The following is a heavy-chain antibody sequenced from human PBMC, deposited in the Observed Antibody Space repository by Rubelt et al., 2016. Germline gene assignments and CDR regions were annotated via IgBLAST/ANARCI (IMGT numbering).Heavy chain of an antibody. CDR2: MNPNSGNT. Sequence: QVQLVQSGAEVKKPGASVKVSCKASGYTFTSYDINWVRQATGQGLEWMGWMNPNSGNTGYAQKVQGRGTTTRNTSISTAYMELSSLKSEDTAVYYCATGKEEELSFVYWGQGTLVTVSS. CDR1: GYTFTSYD. CDR3: ATGKEEELSFVY. J-gene: IGHJ4*02. D-gene: IGHD1-26*01. V-gene: IGHV1-8*01.